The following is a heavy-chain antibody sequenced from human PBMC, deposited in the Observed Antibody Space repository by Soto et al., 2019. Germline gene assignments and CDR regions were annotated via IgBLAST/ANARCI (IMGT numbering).Heavy chain of an antibody. CDR3: ARSLILEHYHHSGIDF. CDR1: DEYISSSGYS. D-gene: IGHD1-26*01. Sequence: TLSITCTVSDEYISSSGYSWSWFRQPPGKSLEWFCYLFPVGSTTYSPSLKSRVTISIGRSMHQSSLKLSSVTAADTDVYFCARSLILEHYHHSGIDFWGQGTLVTVSS. J-gene: IGHJ4*02. V-gene: IGHV4-30-2*01. CDR2: LFPVGST.